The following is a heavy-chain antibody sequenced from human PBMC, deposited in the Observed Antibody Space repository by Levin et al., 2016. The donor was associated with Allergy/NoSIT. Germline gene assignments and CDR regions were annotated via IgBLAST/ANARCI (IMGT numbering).Heavy chain of an antibody. CDR3: AKGNLMDV. J-gene: IGHJ6*02. D-gene: IGHD3-10*01. Sequence: WIRQPPGKGLEWVAVISDDGSNKHYADSVKGRFTISRDNSKSTLYVQVNSLRAEDTAVYYCAKGNLMDVWGQGTTVTVSS. CDR2: ISDDGSNK. V-gene: IGHV3-30*18.